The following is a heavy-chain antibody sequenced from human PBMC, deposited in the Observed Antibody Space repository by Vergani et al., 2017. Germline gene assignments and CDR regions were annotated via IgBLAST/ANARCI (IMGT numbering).Heavy chain of an antibody. CDR3: TKGSRGYTGYFFDY. CDR2: ISTSGGST. J-gene: IGHJ4*02. D-gene: IGHD5-12*01. CDR1: GFTFSSYA. Sequence: EVQLLESGGGLVQPGGSLRLSCAASGFTFSSYAMSWVRQAPGKGLEWVSVISTSGGSTYYADSVKGRFTISRDNSKTTLYLQMNSLRADDTAVYYCTKGSRGYTGYFFDYWGQGTLATVSS. V-gene: IGHV3-23*01.